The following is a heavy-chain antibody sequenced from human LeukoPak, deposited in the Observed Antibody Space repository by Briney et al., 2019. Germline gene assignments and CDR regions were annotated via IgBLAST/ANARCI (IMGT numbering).Heavy chain of an antibody. V-gene: IGHV3-9*03. Sequence: PGRSLRLSXAASGFTFDDYAMHWVRQAPGKGLEWVSGISWNSGSIGYADSVKGRFTISRDNAKNSLYLQMNSLRAEDMALYYCAKDGGRGSSSYYYMDVWGKGTTVTVSS. D-gene: IGHD2-2*01. CDR1: GFTFDDYA. CDR2: ISWNSGSI. CDR3: AKDGGRGSSSYYYMDV. J-gene: IGHJ6*03.